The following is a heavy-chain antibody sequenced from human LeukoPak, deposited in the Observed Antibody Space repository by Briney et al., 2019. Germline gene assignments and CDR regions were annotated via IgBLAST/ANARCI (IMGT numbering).Heavy chain of an antibody. D-gene: IGHD5-12*01. V-gene: IGHV4-4*02. CDR2: IYHSGST. CDR1: GGSISSSNR. Sequence: SGTLSLTCAVSGGSISSSNRGSWVRPPPGKGLEWIGEIYHSGSTNYNPSLKSRVTISVDKSKNQFSLKLSSVTAADTAVYYCARDSRDSGYDAFDYWGQGTLVTVSS. CDR3: ARDSRDSGYDAFDY. J-gene: IGHJ4*02.